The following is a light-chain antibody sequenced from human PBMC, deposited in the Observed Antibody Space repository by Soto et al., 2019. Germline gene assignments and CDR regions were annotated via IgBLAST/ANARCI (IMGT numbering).Light chain of an antibody. J-gene: IGLJ7*01. CDR1: SPNIGNDY. Sequence: QSVLTQPPSVSAAPGQTVAISCSGSSPNIGNDYVSWYQQLPGTAPKLLIYENNKRPSGIPDRFSGSKSGTSATLGITGLQSGDEADYYCETWDSSLSAAVFGGGTQRTVL. CDR2: ENN. V-gene: IGLV1-51*02. CDR3: ETWDSSLSAAV.